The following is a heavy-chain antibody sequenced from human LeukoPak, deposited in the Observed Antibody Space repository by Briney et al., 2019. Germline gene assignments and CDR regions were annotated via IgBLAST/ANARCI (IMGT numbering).Heavy chain of an antibody. J-gene: IGHJ5*02. CDR1: GGSISSSSYS. D-gene: IGHD2-2*01. CDR3: ARGSDIVVVPAAMGLWFDP. CDR2: IYYSGST. V-gene: IGHV4-39*01. Sequence: SETLSLTCTVSGGSISSSSYSWGWIRQPPGKGLEWIGSIYYSGSTYYNPSLKSRVTISVDTSKNQFSLKLSSVTAADTAVYYCARGSDIVVVPAAMGLWFDPWGQGTLVTVSS.